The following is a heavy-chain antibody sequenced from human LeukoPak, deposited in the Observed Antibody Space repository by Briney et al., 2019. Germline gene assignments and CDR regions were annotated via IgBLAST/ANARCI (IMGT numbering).Heavy chain of an antibody. Sequence: GGSLRLSCAASGFIFSNYAMNWVRQAPGKGLEWVSAISISGGGTYYVDSVKGRFTISRDNFKNTVYLQMNSLRAEDTAVYYCAKLWRGSHPRYFDHWGQGTLVTVSS. CDR1: GFIFSNYA. D-gene: IGHD1-26*01. CDR2: ISISGGGT. V-gene: IGHV3-23*01. CDR3: AKLWRGSHPRYFDH. J-gene: IGHJ4*02.